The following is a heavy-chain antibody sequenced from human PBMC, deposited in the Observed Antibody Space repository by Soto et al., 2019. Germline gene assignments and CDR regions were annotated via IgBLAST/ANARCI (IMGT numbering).Heavy chain of an antibody. CDR3: AKEAVYNDGLWLVGN. CDR2: MTGRGDDI. D-gene: IGHD2-21*01. V-gene: IGHV3-23*01. J-gene: IGHJ4*02. Sequence: EVQLLESGGGLVQPGGSLRLSCAASGFSISTYAMMWVRQAPGKGQEWVAGMTGRGDDIRYADPVKGRFTISKDNSKNPLYLQIDSLRADDTAIYYCAKEAVYNDGLWLVGNCGQGTLVTVSS. CDR1: GFSISTYA.